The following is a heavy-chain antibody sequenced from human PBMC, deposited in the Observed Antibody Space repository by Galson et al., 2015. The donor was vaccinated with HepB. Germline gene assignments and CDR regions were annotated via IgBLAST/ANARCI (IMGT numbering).Heavy chain of an antibody. CDR1: GFTVSNNY. CDR3: AGGGPGLGAFDI. J-gene: IGHJ3*02. D-gene: IGHD6-19*01. V-gene: IGHV3-21*01. CDR2: ISSSSSYI. Sequence: SLRLSCAASGFTVSNNYMSRVRQAPGKGLEWVSSISSSSSYIYYADSVKGRFTISRDNAKNSLYLQMNSLRAEDTAVYYCAGGGPGLGAFDIWGQGTMVTVSS.